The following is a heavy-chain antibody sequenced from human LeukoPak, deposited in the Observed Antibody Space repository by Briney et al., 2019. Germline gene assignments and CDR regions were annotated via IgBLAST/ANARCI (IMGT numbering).Heavy chain of an antibody. CDR2: IYHSGST. CDR1: GGSISSGGYS. D-gene: IGHD2-15*01. Sequence: PSQTLSLTCAVSGGSISSGGYSWSWIRQPPGKGLEWIGYIYHSGSTYYNPSLKSRVTISVDRSKNQFSLKLSSVTAADTAVYYSAARVPDCSGGSCETGNWFDPWGQGTLVTVSS. V-gene: IGHV4-30-2*01. J-gene: IGHJ5*02. CDR3: AARVPDCSGGSCETGNWFDP.